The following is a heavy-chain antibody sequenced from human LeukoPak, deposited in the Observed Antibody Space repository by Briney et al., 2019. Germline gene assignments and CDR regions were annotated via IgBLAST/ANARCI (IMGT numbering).Heavy chain of an antibody. J-gene: IGHJ4*02. CDR2: ISTTATSYAT. V-gene: IGHV3-73*01. D-gene: IGHD6-13*01. CDR1: GFTFSGSA. CDR3: SRPGYSTTLYEDY. Sequence: GGSLTLSCAASGFTFSGSAMHWVRQASGKGLEWVGRISTTATSYATAYAASVKGRFTNSRDASHNTPYLQMSSLKGEETAVYYCSRPGYSTTLYEDYWGQRTLVTVP.